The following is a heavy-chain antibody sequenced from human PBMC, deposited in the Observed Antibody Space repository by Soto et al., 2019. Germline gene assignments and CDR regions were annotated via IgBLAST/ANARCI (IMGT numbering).Heavy chain of an antibody. CDR3: SSSVGAVITYYYFGMDV. Sequence: SSDKVSCKPSVGTFSSYAISWVRQAPGQGLESMGEIIPLSGTANYAQKFQGRVTITADKPPSTPYLELSSLRSEDTAVYYFSSSVGAVITYYYFGMDVWGQGTTVTVSS. CDR2: IIPLSGTA. D-gene: IGHD3-22*01. V-gene: IGHV1-69*06. J-gene: IGHJ6*02. CDR1: VGTFSSYA.